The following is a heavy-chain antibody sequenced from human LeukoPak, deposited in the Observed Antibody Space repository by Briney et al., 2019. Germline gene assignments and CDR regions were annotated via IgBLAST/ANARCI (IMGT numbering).Heavy chain of an antibody. CDR1: GGSISSGGYS. D-gene: IGHD3-22*01. V-gene: IGHV4-30-4*07. CDR3: ARVAYYYDSSGYYGNYYYYYMDV. CDR2: IYYSGST. J-gene: IGHJ6*03. Sequence: SETLSLTCAVSGGSISSGGYSWSWIRQPPGKGLEWIGYIYYSGSTYYNPSLKSRVTISVDTSKNQFSLKLSSVTAADTAVYYCARVAYYYDSSGYYGNYYYYYMDVWGKGTTVTVSS.